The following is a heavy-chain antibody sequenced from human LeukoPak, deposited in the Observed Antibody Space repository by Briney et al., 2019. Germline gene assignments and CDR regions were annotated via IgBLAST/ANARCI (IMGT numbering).Heavy chain of an antibody. D-gene: IGHD4-17*01. V-gene: IGHV3-23*01. CDR3: AKWDGDLYYYYYMDV. CDR2: ISGSGGST. CDR1: GSTFTFYA. Sequence: GGSLRLSCAASGSTFTFYAMSWVRQAPGKGLEWVSVISGSGGSTYYPDSVKGRFTISRDNSKNTLYLQMDSLRAEDTAVYYCAKWDGDLYYYYYMDVWGKGTTVTVSS. J-gene: IGHJ6*03.